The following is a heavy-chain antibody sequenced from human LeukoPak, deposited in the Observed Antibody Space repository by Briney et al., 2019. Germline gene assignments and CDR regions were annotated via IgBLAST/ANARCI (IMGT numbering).Heavy chain of an antibody. J-gene: IGHJ4*02. Sequence: GGSLRPSCAAPGFTFSSYAMSWVRQAPGKGLEWVSAISGSGGSTYYADSVKGRFTISRDNSKNTLYLQMNSLRAEDTAVYYCAKGDSSGYYYRPGYYFDYWGQGTLVTVSS. D-gene: IGHD3-22*01. CDR2: ISGSGGST. CDR3: AKGDSSGYYYRPGYYFDY. V-gene: IGHV3-23*01. CDR1: GFTFSSYA.